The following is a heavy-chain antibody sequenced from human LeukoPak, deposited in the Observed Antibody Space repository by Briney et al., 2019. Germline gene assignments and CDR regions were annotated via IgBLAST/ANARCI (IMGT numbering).Heavy chain of an antibody. V-gene: IGHV3-49*04. CDR2: IRSKAYGGTT. CDR1: GFTFGDYA. CDR3: TRVIPLDGYNFDY. J-gene: IGHJ4*02. D-gene: IGHD5-24*01. Sequence: GGSLRLSCRASGFTFGDYAMSWARQAPGKGLEWVGVIRSKAYGGTTEYAASVKGRFTISRDDSKSIAYLQMNSLKTEDTAVYYCTRVIPLDGYNFDYWGQGTLVTVSS.